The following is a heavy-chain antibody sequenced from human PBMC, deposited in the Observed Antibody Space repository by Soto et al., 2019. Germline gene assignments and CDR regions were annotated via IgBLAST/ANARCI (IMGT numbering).Heavy chain of an antibody. CDR2: IQSGGPT. CDR1: GFTVSSKY. CDR3: ARDDVLCDGGRCYGVPLDA. Sequence: GASLRLSCAASGFTVSSKYMSWVRQAPGKGLEWVSLIQSGGPTYYADSVKGRFTISRDTSENTVHLQMDSLRAEDTAVYYCARDDVLCDGGRCYGVPLDAWGKGTTVTVSS. D-gene: IGHD2-15*01. V-gene: IGHV3-66*01. J-gene: IGHJ6*04.